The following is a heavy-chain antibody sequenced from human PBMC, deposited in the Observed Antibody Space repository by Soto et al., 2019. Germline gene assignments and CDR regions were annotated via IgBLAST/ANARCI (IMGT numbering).Heavy chain of an antibody. J-gene: IGHJ4*02. Sequence: QVQLVQSGAEVKKLGSSVKVSAKASAGTFSGYAISWGRQAPGQGLEGMGGIIPIFGTANYAQKFQGRVTITADESTSTAYMELSSLRSEDTAVYYCARDPGYGYYVSVYWGQGTLVTVSS. V-gene: IGHV1-69*12. D-gene: IGHD4-17*01. CDR3: ARDPGYGYYVSVY. CDR2: IIPIFGTA. CDR1: AGTFSGYA.